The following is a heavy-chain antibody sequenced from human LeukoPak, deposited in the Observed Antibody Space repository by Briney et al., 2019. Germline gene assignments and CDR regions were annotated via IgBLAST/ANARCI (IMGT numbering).Heavy chain of an antibody. V-gene: IGHV4-39*01. D-gene: IGHD5-24*01. CDR1: GGSIRSSSYY. CDR3: ARQVLEMTAMYAFDI. Sequence: SETLSLTCTASGGSIRSSSYYWGWIRQPPGKGLEWIGSIYYDGSPYYNPSLKSRVTISVDTSKNQFSLKARSVTAADTAVYYCARQVLEMTAMYAFDIWGQGTIVTVSS. CDR2: IYYDGSP. J-gene: IGHJ3*02.